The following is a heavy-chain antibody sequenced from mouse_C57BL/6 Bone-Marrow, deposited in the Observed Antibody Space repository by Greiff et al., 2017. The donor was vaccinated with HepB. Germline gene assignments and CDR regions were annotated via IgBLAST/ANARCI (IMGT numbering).Heavy chain of an antibody. CDR2: INPNNGGT. Sequence: VQLQQSGPELVKPGASVKISCKASGYTFTDYYMNWVKQSHGKSLEWIGDINPNNGGTSYNQKFKGKATLTVDKSSSTAYMELRSLTSEDSAVYYSAGGVYYFDYWGQGTTLTVSS. J-gene: IGHJ2*01. CDR3: AGGVYYFDY. V-gene: IGHV1-26*01. CDR1: GYTFTDYY.